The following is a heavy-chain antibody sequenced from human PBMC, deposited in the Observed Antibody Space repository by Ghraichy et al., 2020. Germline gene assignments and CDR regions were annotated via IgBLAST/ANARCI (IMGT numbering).Heavy chain of an antibody. CDR1: GGSISSSSYY. D-gene: IGHD3-22*01. CDR2: INHSGST. Sequence: ETLSLTCTVSGGSISSSSYYWGWIRQPPGKGLEWIGEINHSGSTNYNPSLKSRVTISVDTSKNQFSLKLSSVTAADTAVYYCAREDYDSSGPTGVYWGQGTLVTVSS. J-gene: IGHJ4*02. V-gene: IGHV4-39*07. CDR3: AREDYDSSGPTGVY.